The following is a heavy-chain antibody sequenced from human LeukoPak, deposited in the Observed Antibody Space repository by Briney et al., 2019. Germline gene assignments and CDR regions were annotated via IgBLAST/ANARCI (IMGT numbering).Heavy chain of an antibody. D-gene: IGHD3-10*01. CDR1: GFTFSSYW. CDR3: ASQLEALLWFGGGFDY. V-gene: IGHV3-7*01. J-gene: IGHJ4*02. CDR2: IKQDGSEK. Sequence: PGGSLRLSCVASGFTFSSYWMSWVRQAPGKGLEWVANIKQDGSEKYYVDSVKGRFTISRDNAKNSLSLQMNSLRAEDTAVYYCASQLEALLWFGGGFDYWGQGTLVTVSS.